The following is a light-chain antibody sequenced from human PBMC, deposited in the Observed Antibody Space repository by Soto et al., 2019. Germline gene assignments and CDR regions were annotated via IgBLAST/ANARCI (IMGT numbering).Light chain of an antibody. V-gene: IGKV1-5*03. J-gene: IGKJ2*01. Sequence: DIQITQSPSTLSSSVGDRVTITCRASQSISSWLAWYQQKPGKAPNLLIYKASSLESGVPSRFSGSGSGTEFTLTISSLQPDDFATYYCQQYNGYPYTFGQGTKVDIK. CDR3: QQYNGYPYT. CDR2: KAS. CDR1: QSISSW.